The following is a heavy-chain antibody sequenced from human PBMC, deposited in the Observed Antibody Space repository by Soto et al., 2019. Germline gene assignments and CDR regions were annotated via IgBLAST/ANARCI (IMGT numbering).Heavy chain of an antibody. J-gene: IGHJ6*03. Sequence: PSETLSLTCTVSGGSISSSSYYWGWIRQPPGKGLEWIGSIYYSGSTYYNPSLKSRVTISVDTSKNQFSLKLSSVTAADTAVYYCARRRVSWSGRIHYMDVWGKGTTVTVSS. CDR1: GGSISSSSYY. CDR2: IYYSGST. V-gene: IGHV4-39*01. CDR3: ARRRVSWSGRIHYMDV. D-gene: IGHD3-3*01.